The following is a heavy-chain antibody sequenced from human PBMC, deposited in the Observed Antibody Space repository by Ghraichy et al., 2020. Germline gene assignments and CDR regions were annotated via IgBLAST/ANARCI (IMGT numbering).Heavy chain of an antibody. Sequence: SQTLSLTCAVYGGSFSGYYWSWIRQPPGKGLEWIGEINHSGSTNYNPSLKSRVTISVDTSKNQFSLKLSSVTAADTAVYYCARFADYGDYYFDYWGQGTVVTVSS. J-gene: IGHJ4*02. CDR2: INHSGST. V-gene: IGHV4-34*01. D-gene: IGHD4-17*01. CDR1: GGSFSGYY. CDR3: ARFADYGDYYFDY.